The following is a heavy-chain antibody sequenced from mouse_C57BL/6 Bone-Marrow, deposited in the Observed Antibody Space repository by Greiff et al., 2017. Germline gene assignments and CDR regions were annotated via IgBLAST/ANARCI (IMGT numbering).Heavy chain of an antibody. CDR3: ARLGGLRQYYFDY. J-gene: IGHJ2*01. Sequence: VQLQQSGAELARPGASVKMSCKASGYTFTSYTMHWVQQRPGQGLEWIGYINPSSGYTKYNQKFKDKATLTADKSSSTAYMQLSSLTSEDSAVYYCARLGGLRQYYFDYWGQGTTLTVSS. CDR2: INPSSGYT. D-gene: IGHD3-2*02. CDR1: GYTFTSYT. V-gene: IGHV1-4*01.